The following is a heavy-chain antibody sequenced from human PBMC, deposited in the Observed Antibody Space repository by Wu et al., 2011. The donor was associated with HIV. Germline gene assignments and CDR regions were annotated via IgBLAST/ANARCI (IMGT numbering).Heavy chain of an antibody. V-gene: IGHV1-2*02. CDR1: GYTFTDYY. J-gene: IGHJ6*03. CDR2: INPNSGGA. Sequence: QVQLVQSGAEVTKPGASVKVSCKASGYTFTDYYMHWVRQAPGQGLEWMGWINPNSGGARYAVKFQGRVTMTRDTSISTAYMELSRLGSDDTALYYCARRLADYYYYMDVWGQGTAVTVSS. CDR3: ARRLADYYYYMDV. D-gene: IGHD2-21*01.